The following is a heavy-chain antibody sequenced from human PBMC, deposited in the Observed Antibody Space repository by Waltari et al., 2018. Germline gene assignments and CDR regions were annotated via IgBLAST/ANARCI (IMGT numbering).Heavy chain of an antibody. V-gene: IGHV3-64D*06. Sequence: EVQLVESGGGLVQPGGSLGSSCPASGFPSCGHVMHWVRQAPGKGLEHVSGILSDGGSTYYADSVNGRFSISRDNSKNTVYLQMSSLRAEDTAMYYCAKGPQRYLEWLLPYDFWGQGTLVTVSS. CDR2: ILSDGGST. D-gene: IGHD3-3*01. CDR3: AKGPQRYLEWLLPYDF. CDR1: GFPSCGHV. J-gene: IGHJ4*02.